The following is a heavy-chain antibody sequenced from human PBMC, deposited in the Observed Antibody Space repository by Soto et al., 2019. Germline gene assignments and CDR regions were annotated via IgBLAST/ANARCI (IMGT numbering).Heavy chain of an antibody. J-gene: IGHJ6*02. D-gene: IGHD3-22*01. V-gene: IGHV6-1*01. CDR3: ARDGGYDYDSRGYYYPKMRFDGMDV. Sequence: SQTLSLTCAISGDSVSSNSAAWNWIRQSPSRGLEWLGRTYYRSKWYNDYAVSVKSRITINPDTSKNQFSLQLNSVTPEDTAVYYCARDGGYDYDSRGYYYPKMRFDGMDVWGQGTTVTVSS. CDR1: GDSVSSNSAA. CDR2: TYYRSKWYN.